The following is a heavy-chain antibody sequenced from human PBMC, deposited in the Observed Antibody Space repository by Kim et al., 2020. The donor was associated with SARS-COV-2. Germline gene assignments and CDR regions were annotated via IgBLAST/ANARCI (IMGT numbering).Heavy chain of an antibody. D-gene: IGHD2-15*01. CDR1: GGSFSGYY. Sequence: SETLSLTCAVYGGSFSGYYWSWIRQPPGKGLEWIGEINHSGSTNYNPSLKSRVTISVDTSKNQFSLKLSSVTAADTAVYYCARETPDHCSGGSCYFDYWGQATLVTVSS. J-gene: IGHJ4*02. CDR3: ARETPDHCSGGSCYFDY. CDR2: INHSGST. V-gene: IGHV4-34*01.